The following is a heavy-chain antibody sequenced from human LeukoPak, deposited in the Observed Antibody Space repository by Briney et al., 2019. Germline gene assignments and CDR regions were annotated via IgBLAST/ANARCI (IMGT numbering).Heavy chain of an antibody. V-gene: IGHV1-69*06. Sequence: SVKVSCKASGGTFSSYAISWVRQAPGQGLEWMGGIIPIFGTANYAQKFQGRVTITAGKSTSTAYMELSSLRSEDTAVYYCAREAAVAGTEYWGQGTLVTVSS. CDR3: AREAAVAGTEY. CDR2: IIPIFGTA. J-gene: IGHJ4*02. CDR1: GGTFSSYA. D-gene: IGHD6-19*01.